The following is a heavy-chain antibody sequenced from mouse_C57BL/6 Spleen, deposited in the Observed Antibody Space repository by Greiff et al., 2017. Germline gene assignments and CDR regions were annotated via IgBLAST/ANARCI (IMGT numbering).Heavy chain of an antibody. J-gene: IGHJ2*01. D-gene: IGHD1-1*01. V-gene: IGHV1-82*01. CDR3: ARSGDYGSSPYYFDY. Sequence: QVQLQQSGPELVKPGASVKISCKASGYAFSSSWMNWVKQRPGKGLEWIGRIYPGDGDTNYNGKFKGKATLTADKSSSTAYMQLSSLTSEDSAVYFCARSGDYGSSPYYFDYWGQGTTLTVSS. CDR2: IYPGDGDT. CDR1: GYAFSSSW.